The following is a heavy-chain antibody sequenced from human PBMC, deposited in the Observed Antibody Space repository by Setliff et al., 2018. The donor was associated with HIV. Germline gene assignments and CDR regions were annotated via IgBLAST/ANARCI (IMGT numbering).Heavy chain of an antibody. V-gene: IGHV3-48*03. CDR3: ARERVESSYYYYGMDV. J-gene: IGHJ6*02. CDR2: ISSSGGTI. Sequence: PVGSLRLSCAASGFTFRNYEMNWVRQAPGKGLEWVSHISSSGGTINYADSVRGRFNISRDNAENSLYLEINNVRVEDTAIYFCARERVESSYYYYGMDVWGQGTTVTVS. D-gene: IGHD3-10*01. CDR1: GFTFRNYE.